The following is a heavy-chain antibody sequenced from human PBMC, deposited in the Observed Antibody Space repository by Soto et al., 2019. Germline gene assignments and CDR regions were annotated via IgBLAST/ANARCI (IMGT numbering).Heavy chain of an antibody. D-gene: IGHD2-2*01. CDR2: VIPNLGVT. CDR1: GGTLSSYT. Sequence: GASVKVSCKASGGTLSSYTFSWVRQAPGQGLEWMGRVIPNLGVTNYAKKFQGRFTIVVDTSTSTAYMELNSLRYEDTAVYYCARSEVPAAMGGWFDPWGQGTLVTVSS. CDR3: ARSEVPAAMGGWFDP. J-gene: IGHJ5*02. V-gene: IGHV1-69*02.